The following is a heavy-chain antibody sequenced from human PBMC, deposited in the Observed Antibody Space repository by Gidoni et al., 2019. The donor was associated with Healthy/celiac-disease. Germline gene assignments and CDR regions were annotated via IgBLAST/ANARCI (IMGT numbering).Heavy chain of an antibody. Sequence: QVQLVASGGGVVQPGRSLRLSCAASGFTFSSYGMHWVRQAPGKGLELVAVIWYDGSNKYYADSVKGRFTISRDNSKNTLYLQMNSLRAEDTAVYYCARGYGDEYYFDYWGQGTLVTVSS. CDR1: GFTFSSYG. D-gene: IGHD4-17*01. V-gene: IGHV3-33*01. CDR2: IWYDGSNK. CDR3: ARGYGDEYYFDY. J-gene: IGHJ4*02.